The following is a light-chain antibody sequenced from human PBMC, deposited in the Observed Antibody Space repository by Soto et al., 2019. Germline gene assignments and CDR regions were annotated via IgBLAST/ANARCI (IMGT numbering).Light chain of an antibody. CDR2: GAS. CDR1: QSVSSY. J-gene: IGKJ5*01. CDR3: QQYNDWPSIT. V-gene: IGKV3-15*01. Sequence: EIVMTQSPATLSVSPGERATLSCRASQSVSSYLAWYQQKPGQAPRLLIYGASTMATGIPARFSGSGSGTEFTLTISSLQSEDFAVYYCQQYNDWPSITFGQGTRLEI.